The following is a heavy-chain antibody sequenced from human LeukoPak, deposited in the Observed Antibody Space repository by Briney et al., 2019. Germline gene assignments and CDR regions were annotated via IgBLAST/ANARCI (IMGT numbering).Heavy chain of an antibody. CDR1: GFTFDDYA. D-gene: IGHD5-18*01. Sequence: GGSLRLSCAASGFTFDDYAMHWVRQAPGKGLEWASLISGDGGSTYYADSVKGRFTISRDNSKNSLYLQMNSLRTEDTALYYCAKDLTWNTAMVPQYYYYYYGMDVWGQGTTVTVSS. J-gene: IGHJ6*02. V-gene: IGHV3-43*02. CDR3: AKDLTWNTAMVPQYYYYYYGMDV. CDR2: ISGDGGST.